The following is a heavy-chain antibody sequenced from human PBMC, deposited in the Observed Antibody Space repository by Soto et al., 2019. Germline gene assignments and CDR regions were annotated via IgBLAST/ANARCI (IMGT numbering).Heavy chain of an antibody. CDR2: VHSTRSP. V-gene: IGHV4-4*07. D-gene: IGHD4-17*01. CDR3: ARSPAYGDYANLDT. CDR1: VYSVSKYY. Sequence: LSLTCTFSVYSVSKYYWTWIRQPAVKGLEWIGRVHSTRSPNYNPSLKSRVTMSVDTSKNQFSLKLNLTSVTAADTAVYYCARSPAYGDYANLDTWGQGTLVTVSS. J-gene: IGHJ5*02.